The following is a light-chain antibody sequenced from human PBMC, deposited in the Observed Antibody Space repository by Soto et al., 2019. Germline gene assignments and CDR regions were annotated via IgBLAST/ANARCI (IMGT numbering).Light chain of an antibody. V-gene: IGLV2-23*01. J-gene: IGLJ1*01. CDR3: CSYAGSSTPYV. CDR2: EGS. Sequence: QSALTQPXSVSGSPGQSITISCTGTSSDVGSYNLVSWYQQHPGKAPKLMIYEGSKRPSGVSNRFPGSKSGNTASLTISGLQAEDEADYYSCSYAGSSTPYVFGTGTKVTVL. CDR1: SSDVGSYNL.